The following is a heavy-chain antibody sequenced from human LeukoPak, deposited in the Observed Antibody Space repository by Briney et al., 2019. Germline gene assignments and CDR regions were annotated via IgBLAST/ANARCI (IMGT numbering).Heavy chain of an antibody. J-gene: IGHJ6*03. V-gene: IGHV4-39*01. Sequence: PSQTLSLTCTVSGGSISSGSYYWGWIRQPPGKGLEWIGSIYYSGSTYYNPSLKSRVTISVDTSKNQFSLKLSSMTAADTAVYYCARRAGSWYGGDYMDVWGKGTTVTVSS. CDR3: ARRAGSWYGGDYMDV. D-gene: IGHD6-13*01. CDR2: IYYSGST. CDR1: GGSISSGSYY.